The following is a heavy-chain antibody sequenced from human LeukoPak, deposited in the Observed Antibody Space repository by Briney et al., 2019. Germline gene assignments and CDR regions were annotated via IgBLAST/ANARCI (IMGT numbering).Heavy chain of an antibody. CDR2: IYYSGST. CDR1: RASLRNYY. CDR3: ARDSGFIRFDY. D-gene: IGHD6-25*01. J-gene: IGHJ4*01. V-gene: IGHV4-59*01. Sequence: SETLSLTCIVSRASLRNYYWSWIRQSPGKGLEWIGYIYYSGSTNYTPSLESRVAMSVDTSKNQFSLRLSSVTAADTAVYYCARDSGFIRFDYWGQGTLVTVSS.